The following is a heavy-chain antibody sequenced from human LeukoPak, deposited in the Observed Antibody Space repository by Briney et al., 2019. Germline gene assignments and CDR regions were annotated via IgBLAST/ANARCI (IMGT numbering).Heavy chain of an antibody. Sequence: SETLSLTCAVYGGSFSSYYWSWIRQPPGKGLEWIGYIYYSGSTNYNPSLKSRVTISVDTSKNQFSLKLSSVTAADTAVYYCARGRRADDYVWGSYRYTDYFDYWGQGTLVTVSS. J-gene: IGHJ4*02. CDR1: GGSFSSYY. V-gene: IGHV4-59*01. CDR2: IYYSGST. CDR3: ARGRRADDYVWGSYRYTDYFDY. D-gene: IGHD3-16*02.